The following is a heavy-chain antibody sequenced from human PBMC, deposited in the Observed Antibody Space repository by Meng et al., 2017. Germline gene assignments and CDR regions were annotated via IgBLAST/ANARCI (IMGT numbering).Heavy chain of an antibody. D-gene: IGHD6-19*01. V-gene: IGHV3-33*01. CDR3: ARDQSSGWPFDY. CDR1: GFTFIRYG. Sequence: GQLVESGGGVVQPGRSLSLSCAASGFTFIRYGMHWVRQAPGKGLEWVAVICYDGSNKYYADSVKGRFTISRDNSKNTLYLQMNSLRAEDTAVYYCARDQSSGWPFDYWGQGTLVTVSS. CDR2: ICYDGSNK. J-gene: IGHJ4*02.